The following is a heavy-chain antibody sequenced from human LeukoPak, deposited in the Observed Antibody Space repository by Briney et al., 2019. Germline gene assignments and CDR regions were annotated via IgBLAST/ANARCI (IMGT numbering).Heavy chain of an antibody. CDR3: ARAYSSDNSGPSGNYYYYMDV. CDR1: GGSISSSSYY. Sequence: PSETLSPTCTVSGGSISSSSYYWGWIRQPPGKGLEWIGSIYYSGSTYYNPSLKSRVTISVDTSKNQFSLQLNSVTPEDTAVYYCARAYSSDNSGPSGNYYYYMDVWGKGTTVTVSS. D-gene: IGHD6-19*01. CDR2: IYYSGST. J-gene: IGHJ6*03. V-gene: IGHV4-39*07.